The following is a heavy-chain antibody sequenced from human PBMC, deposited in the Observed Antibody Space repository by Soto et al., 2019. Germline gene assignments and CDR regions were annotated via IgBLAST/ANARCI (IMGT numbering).Heavy chain of an antibody. V-gene: IGHV1-58*01. J-gene: IGHJ6*02. Sequence: SVKVSCKASGFTFTSSAVQWVRQARGQRLEWIGWIVVGSGNTNYAQKFQERVTITRDMSTSTAYMELSSLRSEDTAVYYCAAGGGSSWPYYYYGMDVWGQGTTVTV. D-gene: IGHD6-13*01. CDR2: IVVGSGNT. CDR3: AAGGGSSWPYYYYGMDV. CDR1: GFTFTSSA.